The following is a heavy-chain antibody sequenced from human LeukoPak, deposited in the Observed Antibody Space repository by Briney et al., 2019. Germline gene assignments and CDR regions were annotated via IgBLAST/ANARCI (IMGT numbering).Heavy chain of an antibody. CDR1: GYTFTSYY. CDR3: SLAARDFDY. J-gene: IGHJ4*02. Sequence: ASVKVSCKASGYTFTSYYMHWVRRAPGQGLEWMGIINPSGGSTSYAQKFQGRVTMTRDTSTSTVYMELSSLRSEDTAVYYCSLAARDFDYWGQGTLVTVSS. V-gene: IGHV1-46*01. D-gene: IGHD6-6*01. CDR2: INPSGGST.